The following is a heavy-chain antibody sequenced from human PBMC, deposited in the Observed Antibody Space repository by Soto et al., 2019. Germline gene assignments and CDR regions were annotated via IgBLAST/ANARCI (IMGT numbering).Heavy chain of an antibody. CDR1: GFTFSNAW. CDR3: TTDEGYDIVVVVAAY. D-gene: IGHD2-15*01. CDR2: IKSKTDGGTT. Sequence: NPGGSLRLSCAASGFTFSNAWMSWVRQAPGKGLEWVGRIKSKTDGGTTDYAAPVKGRFTISRDDSKNTLYLQMNSLKTEDTAVYYCTTDEGYDIVVVVAAYWGQGTLVTVSS. V-gene: IGHV3-15*01. J-gene: IGHJ4*02.